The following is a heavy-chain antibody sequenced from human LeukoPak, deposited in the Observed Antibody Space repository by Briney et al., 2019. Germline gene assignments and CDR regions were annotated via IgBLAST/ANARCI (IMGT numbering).Heavy chain of an antibody. CDR2: IYYSGST. J-gene: IGHJ5*02. CDR1: AGSISSSSYY. D-gene: IGHD3-22*01. Sequence: PSQTLSLTSTVSAGSISSSSYYWDWIRQPPGKGLERIGSIYYSGSTYYNPSLKSRVTISVDTSKNQFSLKLSSVTAADTAVYYCARLRGFMIVVPWGQGTLVTVSS. V-gene: IGHV4-39*01. CDR3: ARLRGFMIVVP.